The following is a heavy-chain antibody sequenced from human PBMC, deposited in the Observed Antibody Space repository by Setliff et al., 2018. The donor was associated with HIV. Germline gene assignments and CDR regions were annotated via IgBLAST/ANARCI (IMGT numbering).Heavy chain of an antibody. V-gene: IGHV3-21*01. CDR3: ARGVATNLDP. CDR1: GFTFTFSTYT. D-gene: IGHD5-12*01. J-gene: IGHJ5*02. CDR2: INGDSTFI. Sequence: GSLRLSCAASGFTFTFSTYTMNWVRQAPGKGLEWVSSINGDSTFIYYADSVKGRFTISRDNAKNSLYLQMNSLRAEDTAVYYCARGVATNLDPWGQGSLVTVSS.